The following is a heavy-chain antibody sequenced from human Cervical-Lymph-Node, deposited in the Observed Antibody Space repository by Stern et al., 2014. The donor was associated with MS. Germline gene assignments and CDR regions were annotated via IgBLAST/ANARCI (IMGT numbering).Heavy chain of an antibody. J-gene: IGHJ3*02. CDR1: GDSITNYY. CDR2: IYNSGNT. D-gene: IGHD1-26*01. Sequence: QLQLQESGPGLVKPSETLSLTCTVSGDSITNYYWSWIRQPPGKGLEWIGHIYNSGNTNYNPSLKSRVTISLDTSKNQFSLKVKSVTAADTAVYYCATSLGATGLDAFHIWGQGTMVAVSS. CDR3: ATSLGATGLDAFHI. V-gene: IGHV4-59*03.